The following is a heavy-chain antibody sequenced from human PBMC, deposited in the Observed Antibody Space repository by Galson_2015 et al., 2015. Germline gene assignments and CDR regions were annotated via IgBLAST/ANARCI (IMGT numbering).Heavy chain of an antibody. V-gene: IGHV6-1*01. CDR1: GDSVSGTNVA. CDR2: TYYTSRWYS. CDR3: AREALNIFDS. D-gene: IGHD1/OR15-1a*01. J-gene: IGHJ4*02. Sequence: CAISGDSVSGTNVAWHWIRQSPSRGLEWLGRTYYTSRWYSNYAMSVTRRITIRPDTSKNQVTLQLNSVTPEDTAVYYCAREALNIFDSWGQGTLVTVSS.